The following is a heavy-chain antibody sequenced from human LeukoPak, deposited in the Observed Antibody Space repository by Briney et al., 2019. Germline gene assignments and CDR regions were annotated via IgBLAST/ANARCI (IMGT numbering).Heavy chain of an antibody. Sequence: GGSLRLTCAASGFTFSNYAMSWVRQAPGKGLEWVSAISGSAVTTYYGDSVKGRFTISRDNSKNTLYLQMNSLRAEDTAVYYCAKAFRGLREYYYYMDVWGKGTTVTVSS. J-gene: IGHJ6*03. D-gene: IGHD3-16*01. CDR2: ISGSAVTT. CDR1: GFTFSNYA. CDR3: AKAFRGLREYYYYMDV. V-gene: IGHV3-23*01.